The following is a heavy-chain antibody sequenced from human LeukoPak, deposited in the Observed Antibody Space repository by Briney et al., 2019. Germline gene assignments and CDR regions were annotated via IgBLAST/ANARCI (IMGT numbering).Heavy chain of an antibody. J-gene: IGHJ4*02. CDR3: AKSPNYYDSSGLDY. CDR1: GFTFSSYA. Sequence: GGSLRLSCAASGFTFSSYAMSWVRQAAGKGLEWGSGISGSGGRTDYADSVKGRFIISRDNSKNTLYLQMNSLRAEDTAVYYCAKSPNYYDSSGLDYWGQGTLVTVSS. V-gene: IGHV3-23*01. CDR2: ISGSGGRT. D-gene: IGHD3-22*01.